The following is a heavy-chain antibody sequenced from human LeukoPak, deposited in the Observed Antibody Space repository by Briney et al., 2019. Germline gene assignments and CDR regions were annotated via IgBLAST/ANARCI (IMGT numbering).Heavy chain of an antibody. J-gene: IGHJ4*02. D-gene: IGHD6-13*01. Sequence: ASVKVSCKASGYTFTSYYMHWVRQAPGQGLELMGIINPSGGSTSYAQKFQGRVTMTRDTSTSTVYMELSSLRSEDTAVYYCAREFRVAAAGPARDDYWGQGTLVTVSS. V-gene: IGHV1-46*01. CDR2: INPSGGST. CDR3: AREFRVAAAGPARDDY. CDR1: GYTFTSYY.